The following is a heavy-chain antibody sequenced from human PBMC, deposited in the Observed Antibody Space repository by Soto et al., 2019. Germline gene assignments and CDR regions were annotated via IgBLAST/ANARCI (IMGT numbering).Heavy chain of an antibody. CDR3: TRLDNGDSGFDY. CDR1: GFTFSVSA. Sequence: EVQLVESGGGLVQPGGSLKLSCAASGFTFSVSALHWVRQAPGKGLEWVGRIRSKTKNYATTYAASVQGRFTISRDDSENTAYLQMNSLKTEDAAVYYCTRLDNGDSGFDYWGQGTLVTVSS. D-gene: IGHD4-17*01. V-gene: IGHV3-73*01. CDR2: IRSKTKNYAT. J-gene: IGHJ4*02.